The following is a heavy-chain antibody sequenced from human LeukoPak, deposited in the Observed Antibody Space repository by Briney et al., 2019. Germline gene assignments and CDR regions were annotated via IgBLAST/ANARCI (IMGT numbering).Heavy chain of an antibody. CDR3: AKDRAVVAATLIFDY. V-gene: IGHV3-23*01. D-gene: IGHD2-15*01. J-gene: IGHJ4*02. CDR1: GFTFSTYA. Sequence: PGGSLRLSCAASGFTFSTYAIGWVRQAPGEGLEWVSTISGSGGSTYYADSVKGRFTIRRDNSKNTLYLQMNSLRAEDTAVYFCAKDRAVVAATLIFDYWGQGTLVTVSS. CDR2: ISGSGGST.